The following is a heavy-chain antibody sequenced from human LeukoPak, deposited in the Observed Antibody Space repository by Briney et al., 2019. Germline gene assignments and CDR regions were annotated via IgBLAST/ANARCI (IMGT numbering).Heavy chain of an antibody. D-gene: IGHD4-17*01. V-gene: IGHV3-23*01. CDR1: GFTFSSYA. CDR3: AKDERDYGDLFDY. Sequence: PGGSLRLSCAASGFTFSSYAMSWVRQAPGRGLEWVSAISGSGGSTYYADSVKGRFTISRDNSKNTLYLQMNSLRAEDTAVYYCAKDERDYGDLFDYWGQGTLVTVSS. J-gene: IGHJ4*02. CDR2: ISGSGGST.